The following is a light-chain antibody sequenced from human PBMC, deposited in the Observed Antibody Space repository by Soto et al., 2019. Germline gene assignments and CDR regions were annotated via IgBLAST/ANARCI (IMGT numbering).Light chain of an antibody. CDR3: SSYTSSATLV. CDR2: EVS. V-gene: IGLV2-14*01. Sequence: QSVLTQPASVSGSPGQSITVSCTGTSSDVGGSKYVSWYQQHPGKAPRLIIHEVSSRPSGVSNRFSGSKSGNTASLTISGPQPEDEADYYCSSYTSSATLVFGVGTHLTVL. J-gene: IGLJ2*01. CDR1: SSDVGGSKY.